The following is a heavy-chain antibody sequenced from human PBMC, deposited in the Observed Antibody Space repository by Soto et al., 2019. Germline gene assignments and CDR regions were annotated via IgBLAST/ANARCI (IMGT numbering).Heavy chain of an antibody. V-gene: IGHV5-51*01. D-gene: IGHD1-26*01. CDR3: ARPASVNSGSYYMDYFDY. CDR1: GYSLTNIW. Sequence: PGESLKISCKGSGYSLTNIWIHWVRQMPGKGLEWMGIIYPGDSDTRYSPSFQGQVTISADKSISTAYLQWSSLKASDTAMYYCARPASVNSGSYYMDYFDYWGQGTLVTVSS. J-gene: IGHJ4*02. CDR2: IYPGDSDT.